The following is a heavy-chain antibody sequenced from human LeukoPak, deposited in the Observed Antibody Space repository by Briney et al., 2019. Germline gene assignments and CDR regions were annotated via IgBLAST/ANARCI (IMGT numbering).Heavy chain of an antibody. CDR3: ARESSSWYGRYFQH. D-gene: IGHD6-13*01. CDR1: GGSISSYY. Sequence: PSETLSLTCTVSGGSISSYYWSWIRQPARKGLEWIGRIYTSGSTNYNPSLKSRVTMSVDTSKNQFSLKLSSVTAADTAVYYCARESSSWYGRYFQHWGQGTLVTVSS. J-gene: IGHJ1*01. CDR2: IYTSGST. V-gene: IGHV4-4*07.